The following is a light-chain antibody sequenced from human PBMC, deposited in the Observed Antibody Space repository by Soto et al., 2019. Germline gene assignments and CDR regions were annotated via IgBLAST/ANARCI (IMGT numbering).Light chain of an antibody. J-gene: IGLJ1*01. Sequence: ALTEPASVSGSPGQSITISCTGTSSDVGNYNLVSWYQQHPGKAPKLMIYEDSKRPSGVSNRFSGSKSGNTASLTISGLQAEDEADYYCCSYAASSTYVFGTGTKVTVL. CDR1: SSDVGNYNL. CDR3: CSYAASSTYV. V-gene: IGLV2-23*01. CDR2: EDS.